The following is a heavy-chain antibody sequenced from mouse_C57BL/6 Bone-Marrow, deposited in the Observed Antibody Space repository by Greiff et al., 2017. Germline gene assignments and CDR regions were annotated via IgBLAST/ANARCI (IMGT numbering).Heavy chain of an antibody. CDR1: GFNIKDDY. J-gene: IGHJ2*01. CDR2: IDPENGDT. Sequence: VQLQQSGAELVRPGASVKLSCTASGFNIKDDYMHWVKQRPEQGLEWIGWIDPENGDTEYASKFQGKATITADTSSNTAYLLLSSLTSEDTAVYYCTTEVTTPDYCGQGTALTLSA. D-gene: IGHD2-2*01. V-gene: IGHV14-4*01. CDR3: TTEVTTPDY.